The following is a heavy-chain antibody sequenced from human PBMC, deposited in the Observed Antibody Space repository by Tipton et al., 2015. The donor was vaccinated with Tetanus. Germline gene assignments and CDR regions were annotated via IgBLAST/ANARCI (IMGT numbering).Heavy chain of an antibody. V-gene: IGHV3-30*19. CDR3: AREGSLEWLGPVDS. Sequence: SLRLSCAASGFTFNSYGMHWVRQAPGKGLEWLALVCDDGSKQYYADSVKGRFTISRDKSKNTVDLQMNKLREEDTAVYYCAREGSLEWLGPVDSGGQGTRVAVPS. J-gene: IGHJ4*02. D-gene: IGHD3-3*01. CDR2: VCDDGSKQ. CDR1: GFTFNSYG.